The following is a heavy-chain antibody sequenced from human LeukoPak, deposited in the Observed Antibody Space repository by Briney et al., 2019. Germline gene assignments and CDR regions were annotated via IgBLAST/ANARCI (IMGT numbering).Heavy chain of an antibody. CDR3: ARVGSRGDWFDY. D-gene: IGHD1-26*01. Sequence: GGSLRLFCVASGFTLSTYNMLCAPQTPGKGLEGLFYISTAGSAVHYADSVKDRFTFSRDNAKNSLYLQMNSLRVEDTAIYYCARVGSRGDWFDYWGQGTRVTVSS. V-gene: IGHV3-48*01. CDR1: GFTLSTYN. CDR2: ISTAGSAV. J-gene: IGHJ5*01.